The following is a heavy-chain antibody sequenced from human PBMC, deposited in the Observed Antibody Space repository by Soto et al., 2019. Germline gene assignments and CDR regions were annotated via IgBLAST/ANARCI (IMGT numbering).Heavy chain of an antibody. CDR1: SGPSRSHN. Sequence: QVQLQQSGPGLVKPSETLSLTCTASSGPSRSHNWGWIRQSPGRGLEWIGYVYDTGSTSYNPSLESRVTISADTSTNHISLTLSSVTAADTAVYYCVRQGIGALHGLVDVWGQGTTVSVSS. V-gene: IGHV4-59*08. D-gene: IGHD3-10*01. CDR2: VYDTGST. CDR3: VRQGIGALHGLVDV. J-gene: IGHJ6*02.